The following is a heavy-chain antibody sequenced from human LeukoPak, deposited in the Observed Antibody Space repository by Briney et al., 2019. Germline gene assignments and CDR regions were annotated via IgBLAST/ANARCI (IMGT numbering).Heavy chain of an antibody. CDR1: RYTFTDYH. CDR3: ARVDSSSWSLHF. D-gene: IGHD6-13*01. Sequence: ASVKVSCKVSRYTFTDYHIHWVRQAPGQGLEWMGWINPNSGGTNFAQKFQGRVTMTRDTSISTAYMELSRLRSDDTAIYYCARVDSSSWSLHFWGQGTLVTVSS. J-gene: IGHJ4*02. CDR2: INPNSGGT. V-gene: IGHV1-2*02.